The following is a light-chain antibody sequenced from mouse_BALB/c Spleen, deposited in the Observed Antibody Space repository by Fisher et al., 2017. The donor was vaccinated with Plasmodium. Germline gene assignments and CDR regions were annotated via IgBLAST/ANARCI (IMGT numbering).Light chain of an antibody. CDR1: QSINNN. J-gene: IGKJ5*01. V-gene: IGKV5-43*01. CDR3: QQSNGWPLT. Sequence: DIVLTQTPVTLSVTPGDSVSLSCRASQSINNNLHWYQQKSHESPRLLINYTSQSISGIPSRFSGSGSGTDFTLSINSVETEDFGMYFCQQSNGWPLTFGAGTKLELK. CDR2: YTS.